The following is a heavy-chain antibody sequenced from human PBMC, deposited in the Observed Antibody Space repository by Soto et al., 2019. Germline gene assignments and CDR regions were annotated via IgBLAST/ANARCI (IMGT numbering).Heavy chain of an antibody. CDR1: GYTFTNYY. Sequence: QVQLVQSGAEVKKPGASVKVSCEASGYTFTNYYIHWVRQAPGQGLEWMAVINPSGGSTRYAQKFQGRVTMTRYTSTSTVYMELSSLRSEETAVYYCAKTYGLLWGYYFDYWGQGTLVTVSS. CDR2: INPSGGST. CDR3: AKTYGLLWGYYFDY. J-gene: IGHJ4*02. V-gene: IGHV1-46*01. D-gene: IGHD3-16*01.